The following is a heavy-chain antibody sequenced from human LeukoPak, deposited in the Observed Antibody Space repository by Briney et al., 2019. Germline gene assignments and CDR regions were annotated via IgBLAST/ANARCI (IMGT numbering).Heavy chain of an antibody. CDR1: GGTFSSYA. CDR3: ARGPFGQLVDNWFDP. V-gene: IGHV1-69*05. J-gene: IGHJ5*02. Sequence: SVKVSCKASGGTFSSYAISWVRQAPGQGLEWMGRIIPIFGTANYAQKFQGRVTITTDESTSTTYMELSSLRSEDTAVYYCARGPFGQLVDNWFDPWGQGTLVTVSS. D-gene: IGHD6-6*01. CDR2: IIPIFGTA.